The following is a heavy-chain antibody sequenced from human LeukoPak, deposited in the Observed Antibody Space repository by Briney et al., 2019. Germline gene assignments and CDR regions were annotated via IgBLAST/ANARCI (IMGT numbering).Heavy chain of an antibody. Sequence: SETLSLTCAVHGGSLSGYYWDWIRQPPGKGLEGIGEINHSGSTNYNPSLKSRVTISVDTSKNQFSLKLSSVTAADTAVYYCASTHRRFGELLYYFDYWGQGTLVTVSS. CDR2: INHSGST. J-gene: IGHJ4*02. D-gene: IGHD3-10*01. CDR1: GGSLSGYY. CDR3: ASTHRRFGELLYYFDY. V-gene: IGHV4-34*01.